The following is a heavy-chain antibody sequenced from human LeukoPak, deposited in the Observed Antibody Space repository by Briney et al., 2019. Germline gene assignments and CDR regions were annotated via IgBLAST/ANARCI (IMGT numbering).Heavy chain of an antibody. CDR3: ARDTNSAGDLTWFDP. D-gene: IGHD2-2*01. V-gene: IGHV1-18*04. CDR1: GYTFTNYG. J-gene: IGHJ5*02. Sequence: ASVKVSCKASGYTFTNYGVTWVRQAPGQGLEWIGWISAYNGDRNYVQKSQGRVTMTTDTSTSTAYMELRNLTSDDSATYYCARDTNSAGDLTWFDPWGQGTLVTVFS. CDR2: ISAYNGDR.